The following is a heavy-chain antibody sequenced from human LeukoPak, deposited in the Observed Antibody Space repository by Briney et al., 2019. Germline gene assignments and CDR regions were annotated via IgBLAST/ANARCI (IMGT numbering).Heavy chain of an antibody. V-gene: IGHV1-18*01. D-gene: IGHD3-22*01. CDR3: ARDVYYDSAYFFDY. Sequence: KFQGRVTMTTDTSTSTAYMELRSLRSDDTAVYYCARDVYYDSAYFFDYWGQGTLVTVFS. J-gene: IGHJ4*02.